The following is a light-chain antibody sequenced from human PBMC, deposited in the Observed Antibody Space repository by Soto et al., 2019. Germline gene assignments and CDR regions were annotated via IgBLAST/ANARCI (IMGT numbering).Light chain of an antibody. CDR3: QQYNSYLWT. Sequence: DIQMTQSPSTLPASVGDRVTITCRASQSISNWLAWYQQKPGKAPQLLIYKASILERGVSSRFSGSGSGTEFTLTISSLQPDDFATYYCQQYNSYLWTFVKGPRWKSN. V-gene: IGKV1-5*03. CDR2: KAS. CDR1: QSISNW. J-gene: IGKJ1*01.